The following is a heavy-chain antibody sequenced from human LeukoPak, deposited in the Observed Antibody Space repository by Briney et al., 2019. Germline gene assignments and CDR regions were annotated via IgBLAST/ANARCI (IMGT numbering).Heavy chain of an antibody. Sequence: PSETLSLTCTASGGSISTSSYYWDWIRQSPGKGLEWIGTIFYSGSTYYNPSLKSRVTISIDTSRNEFSLKLSSVTAADTAVYYCARQLPTRIKNYGMDVWGQGTTVTVSS. CDR2: IFYSGST. D-gene: IGHD2-15*01. J-gene: IGHJ6*02. CDR3: ARQLPTRIKNYGMDV. CDR1: GGSISTSSYY. V-gene: IGHV4-39*01.